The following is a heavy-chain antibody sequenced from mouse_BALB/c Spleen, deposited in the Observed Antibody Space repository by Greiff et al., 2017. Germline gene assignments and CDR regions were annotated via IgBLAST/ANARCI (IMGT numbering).Heavy chain of an antibody. CDR2: IDPGSGGT. Sequence: QVQLQQSGAELVRPGTSVKVSCKASGYAFTNYLIEWVKQRPGQGLEWIGVIDPGSGGTNYNEKFKGKATLTADKSSSTAYMQLSSLTSDDSAVYFCARSLYGSSPGAMDYWGQGTSVTVSS. CDR1: GYAFTNYL. D-gene: IGHD1-1*01. CDR3: ARSLYGSSPGAMDY. J-gene: IGHJ4*01. V-gene: IGHV1-54*01.